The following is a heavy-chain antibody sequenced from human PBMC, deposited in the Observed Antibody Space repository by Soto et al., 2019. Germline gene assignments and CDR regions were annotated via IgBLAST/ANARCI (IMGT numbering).Heavy chain of an antibody. Sequence: SETLSLTCTVSGGSISSSSYYWGWIRQPPGKGLEWIGSIYYSGSTYYNPSLKSRVTISVDTSKNQFSLKLSSVTAADTAVYYCASQLLRYFDWLYNPWGQGTLVTVSS. CDR3: ASQLLRYFDWLYNP. CDR2: IYYSGST. V-gene: IGHV4-39*01. J-gene: IGHJ5*02. D-gene: IGHD3-9*01. CDR1: GGSISSSSYY.